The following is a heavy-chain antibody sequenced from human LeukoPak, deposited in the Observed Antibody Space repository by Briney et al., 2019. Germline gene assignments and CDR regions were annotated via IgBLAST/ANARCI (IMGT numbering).Heavy chain of an antibody. D-gene: IGHD3-22*01. V-gene: IGHV3-20*04. J-gene: IGHJ4*02. CDR1: GFTFDDYG. CDR2: INWNGANT. Sequence: GGSLRLSCAASGFTFDDYGMSWVRQAAGKGLEWVSGINWNGANTDYADSVKGRFTISRDNAKNSLYLQMNSLRAEDTAVYYCARDRAYDPGALDYWGQGTLVTVSS. CDR3: ARDRAYDPGALDY.